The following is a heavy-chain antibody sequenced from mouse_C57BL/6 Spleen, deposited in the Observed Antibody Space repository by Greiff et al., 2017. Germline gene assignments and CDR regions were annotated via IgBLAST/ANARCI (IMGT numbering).Heavy chain of an antibody. CDR1: GYTFTSYW. Sequence: QVQLQQPGAELVKPGASVKVSCKASGYTFTSYWMHWVKQRPGQGLEWIGRIHPSDSDTNYHQKFKGKATLTVDKSSSTAYMQLSSVTSEYAAFSYFAIYCDGYFDVWGTGTTVTVSS. CDR2: IHPSDSDT. D-gene: IGHD2-13*01. CDR3: AIYCDGYFDV. V-gene: IGHV1-74*01. J-gene: IGHJ1*03.